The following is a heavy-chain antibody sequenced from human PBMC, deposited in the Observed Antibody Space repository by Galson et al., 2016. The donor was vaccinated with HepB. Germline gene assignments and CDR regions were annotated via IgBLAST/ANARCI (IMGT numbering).Heavy chain of an antibody. V-gene: IGHV1-18*01. J-gene: IGHJ6*02. CDR3: ARDMWVTTDYYYGMDV. Sequence: SVKVSCKASGYTFKNFGISWVRQAPGQGLEWMGWLSGTNGNANYAQKLQGRVTMTTYKSTNTAYLELRSLRSDDTAVYYCARDMWVTTDYYYGMDVWGQGTTVTV. CDR1: GYTFKNFG. CDR2: LSGTNGNA. D-gene: IGHD1-14*01.